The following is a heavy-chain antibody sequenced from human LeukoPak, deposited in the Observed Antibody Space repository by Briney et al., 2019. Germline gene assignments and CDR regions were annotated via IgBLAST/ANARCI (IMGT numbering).Heavy chain of an antibody. CDR2: MRSDGSDI. CDR3: AKGSYGAKVY. J-gene: IGHJ4*02. CDR1: GFTFSSYG. Sequence: GGSLRLSCAASGFTFSSYGMHWVRQAPGEGLQWVAFMRSDGSDIYYADSVKGRFTISRDNSKNTLYLQMNSLRAEDTAVYYCAKGSYGAKVYWGQGTLVTVSS. D-gene: IGHD4/OR15-4a*01. V-gene: IGHV3-30*02.